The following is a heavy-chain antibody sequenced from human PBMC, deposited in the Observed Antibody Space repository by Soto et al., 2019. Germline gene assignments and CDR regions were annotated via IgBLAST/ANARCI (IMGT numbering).Heavy chain of an antibody. V-gene: IGHV3-7*05. J-gene: IGHJ3*02. Sequence: PGGSLRLSCAASGFTFSSYWMSWVRQAPGKGLEWVANIKQDGSEKYYVDSVKGRFTISRDNAKNSLYLQMNSLRAEDTAVYYCARDSWSRSLFDPDAFDIWGQGTMVTVSS. CDR2: IKQDGSEK. D-gene: IGHD3-9*01. CDR3: ARDSWSRSLFDPDAFDI. CDR1: GFTFSSYW.